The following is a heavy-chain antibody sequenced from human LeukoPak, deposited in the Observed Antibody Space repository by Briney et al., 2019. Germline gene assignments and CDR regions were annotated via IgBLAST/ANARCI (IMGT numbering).Heavy chain of an antibody. CDR3: ASSPWRYYYMDV. V-gene: IGHV3-21*01. J-gene: IGHJ6*03. CDR2: ISSSSSYI. CDR1: GFTLSSYA. Sequence: GGSLRLSCAASGFTLSSYAMSWVRQAPGKGLEWVSSISSSSSYIYYADSVKGRFTISRDNAKNSLYLQMNSLRAEDTAVYYCASSPWRYYYMDVWGKGTTVTVSS. D-gene: IGHD3-3*01.